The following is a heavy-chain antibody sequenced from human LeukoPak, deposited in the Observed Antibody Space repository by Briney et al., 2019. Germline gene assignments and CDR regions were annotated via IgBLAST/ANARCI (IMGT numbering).Heavy chain of an antibody. J-gene: IGHJ6*03. Sequence: SETLSLTCTVSGGSISSYYRSWIRQPPGKGLEWIGYIYYSGSTNYNPSLKSRVTISVDTSKNQFSLKLSSVTAADTAVYYCARVSSIAAWHYYYYYMDVWGKGTTVTVSS. D-gene: IGHD6-6*01. CDR2: IYYSGST. V-gene: IGHV4-59*01. CDR1: GGSISSYY. CDR3: ARVSSIAAWHYYYYYMDV.